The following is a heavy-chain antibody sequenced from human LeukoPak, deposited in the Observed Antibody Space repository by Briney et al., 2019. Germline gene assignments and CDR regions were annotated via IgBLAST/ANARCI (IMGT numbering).Heavy chain of an antibody. CDR2: ISGSGGST. CDR1: AFPFSSHA. J-gene: IGHJ4*02. D-gene: IGHD2-2*01. V-gene: IGHV3-23*01. CDR3: AKDRVVPAALVDFDY. Sequence: PGGSLRPPCAAPAFPFSSHAMSWVRQAPGKGLEWVSAISGSGGSTYYADSVKGRSTISRDNSKNTLYLQMNSLRAEDTAVYDCAKDRVVPAALVDFDYWGQGTLVTVSS.